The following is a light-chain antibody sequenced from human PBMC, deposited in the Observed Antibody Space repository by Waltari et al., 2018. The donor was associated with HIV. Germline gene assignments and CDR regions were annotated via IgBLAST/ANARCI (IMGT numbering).Light chain of an antibody. V-gene: IGLV2-11*01. CDR3: CSYAGNYTFV. Sequence: QSALTQPRSVSGSPGQSVTISCTGTSSDVGGYNYVSWYQQHPGKAPKFMIYDVSKPPSGVPDRFSGSKSGNTASLTISGLQAEDEADYYCCSYAGNYTFVFGGGTKLTVL. J-gene: IGLJ2*01. CDR1: SSDVGGYNY. CDR2: DVS.